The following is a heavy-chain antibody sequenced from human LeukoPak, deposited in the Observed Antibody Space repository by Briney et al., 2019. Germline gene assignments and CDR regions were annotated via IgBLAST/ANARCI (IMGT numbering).Heavy chain of an antibody. J-gene: IGHJ4*02. CDR3: ARDRGDYGGFLDY. CDR1: GYTFRTYG. V-gene: IGHV1-18*01. CDR2: ISAHSGNT. Sequence: ASVKVSCKASGYTFRTYGISWVRQAPGQGLEWMGWISAHSGNTNYPQKLQGRVTMTTDTSTTTAYMELRSLTSDDTAIYYCARDRGDYGGFLDYWGQGTLVTVPS. D-gene: IGHD4-23*01.